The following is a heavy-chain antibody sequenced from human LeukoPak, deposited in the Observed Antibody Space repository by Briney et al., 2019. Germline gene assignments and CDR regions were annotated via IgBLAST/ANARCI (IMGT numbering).Heavy chain of an antibody. Sequence: ASVKVSCKASGYTFTSYAMNWVRQAPGQGLEWMGWINTNTGNPTYAQGFTGRFVFSLDTSVSTAYLQISSLKAEDTAVYYCARVGPTKYYYDSSARRLDYWGQGTLVTVSS. D-gene: IGHD3-22*01. CDR3: ARVGPTKYYYDSSARRLDY. J-gene: IGHJ4*02. CDR2: INTNTGNP. V-gene: IGHV7-4-1*02. CDR1: GYTFTSYA.